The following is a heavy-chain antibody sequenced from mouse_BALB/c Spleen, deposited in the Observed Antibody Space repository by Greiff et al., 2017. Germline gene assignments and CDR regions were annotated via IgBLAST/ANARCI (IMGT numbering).Heavy chain of an antibody. CDR1: GYTFSSYW. CDR3: ARIPYYYGSSYGYAMDY. Sequence: VQLQESGAELMKPGASVKISCKATGYTFSSYWIEWVKQRPGHGLEWIGEILPGSGSTNYNEKFKGKATFTADTSSNTAYMQLSSLTSEDSAVYYCARIPYYYGSSYGYAMDYWGQGTSVTVSS. V-gene: IGHV1-9*01. CDR2: ILPGSGST. J-gene: IGHJ4*01. D-gene: IGHD1-1*01.